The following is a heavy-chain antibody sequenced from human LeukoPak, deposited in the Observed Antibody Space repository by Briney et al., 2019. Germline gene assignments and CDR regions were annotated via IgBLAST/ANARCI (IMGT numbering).Heavy chain of an antibody. J-gene: IGHJ4*02. CDR2: IKGKTAGGTI. CDR1: GFTFSKAW. D-gene: IGHD3-22*01. Sequence: PGGSLRLSCAASGFTFSKAWMSWVRQAPGKGLAWVGRIKGKTAGGTIDYAAPVKGRFTISRDDSKNMLYLQMNSLETEDTAVYYCTTYYFDASGYYSDFHYWGQGTLVTVSS. V-gene: IGHV3-15*01. CDR3: TTYYFDASGYYSDFHY.